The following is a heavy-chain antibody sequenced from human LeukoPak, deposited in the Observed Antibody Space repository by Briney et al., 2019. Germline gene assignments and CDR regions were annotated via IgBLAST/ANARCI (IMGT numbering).Heavy chain of an antibody. CDR3: ASELGYCSGGSCYGDY. Sequence: AGGSLRLSCAASGFTFSDYYMSWIRQAPGKGLEWVSYISSRGSTIYYADSVKGRFTISRDNAKNSLYLQMNSLRAEDTAVYYCASELGYCSGGSCYGDYWGQGTLVTVSS. J-gene: IGHJ4*02. V-gene: IGHV3-11*01. CDR2: ISSRGSTI. CDR1: GFTFSDYY. D-gene: IGHD2-15*01.